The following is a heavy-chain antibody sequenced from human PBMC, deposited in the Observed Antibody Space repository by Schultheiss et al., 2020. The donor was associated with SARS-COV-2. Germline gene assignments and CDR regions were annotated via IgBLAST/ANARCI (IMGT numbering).Heavy chain of an antibody. CDR1: GGTFSSYA. D-gene: IGHD2-2*01. V-gene: IGHV1-18*01. CDR2: ISAYNGNT. CDR3: ARDRCSSTSCYTYYYGMDV. Sequence: ASVKVSCKASGGTFSSYAISWVRQAPGQGLEWMGWISAYNGNTNYAQKLQGRVTMTTDTSTSTAYMELRSLRSEDTAVYYCARDRCSSTSCYTYYYGMDVWGQGTTVTVSS. J-gene: IGHJ6*02.